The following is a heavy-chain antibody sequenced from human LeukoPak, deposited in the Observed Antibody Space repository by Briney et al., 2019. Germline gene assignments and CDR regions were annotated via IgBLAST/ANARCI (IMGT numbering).Heavy chain of an antibody. J-gene: IGHJ4*02. Sequence: SSVKVSCKSSGGTFSSYGVNWVRQAPGQGLEWMGGIIPVFATPNFAQKFQGRVTIPTDESASTAYMELHSLRSEDTAVYFCARATGIVAATLDYWGQGTLVTVSS. CDR2: IIPVFATP. CDR3: ARATGIVAATLDY. D-gene: IGHD1-26*01. CDR1: GGTFSSYG. V-gene: IGHV1-69*05.